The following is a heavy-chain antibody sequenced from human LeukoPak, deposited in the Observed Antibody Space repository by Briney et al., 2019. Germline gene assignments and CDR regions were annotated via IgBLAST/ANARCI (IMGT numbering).Heavy chain of an antibody. Sequence: GGSLRLSCAASGFTFSSYSMNWVRQAPGKGLEWVSHITASGTAMFYVDSVKGRFTISRDNAKNSLYLQMNSLRDEDTAVYYCASSGSYRFDYWGQGTLVTVSS. CDR2: ITASGTAM. D-gene: IGHD1-26*01. J-gene: IGHJ4*02. CDR1: GFTFSSYS. V-gene: IGHV3-48*02. CDR3: ASSGSYRFDY.